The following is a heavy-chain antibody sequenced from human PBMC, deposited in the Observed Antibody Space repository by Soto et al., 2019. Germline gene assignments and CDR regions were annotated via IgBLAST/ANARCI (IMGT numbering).Heavy chain of an antibody. CDR3: ARDHLYCSDSNSFRGYYGMDV. V-gene: IGHV3-30-3*01. Sequence: ESVGGVVQPGKSLRLSCVVSGFTFTSYAMHWVRQAPGKGLEWVAVISFDGTNTYYADSVKGRFTFSRDNSKNTLYLQMNSLRPEDPAVYFCARDHLYCSDSNSFRGYYGMDVWGQGTTVTVSS. CDR1: GFTFTSYA. D-gene: IGHD2-15*01. CDR2: ISFDGTNT. J-gene: IGHJ6*02.